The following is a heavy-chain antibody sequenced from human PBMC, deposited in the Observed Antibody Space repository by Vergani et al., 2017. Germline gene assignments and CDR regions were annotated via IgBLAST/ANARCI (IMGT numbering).Heavy chain of an antibody. CDR2: IYPGDSDA. V-gene: IGHV5-51*01. D-gene: IGHD3-9*01. CDR3: AIRSDILTGNGYSFDY. J-gene: IGHJ4*02. Sequence: EVQLLESGGGLVQPGGSLRLSCAASGFTFSSYAMSWVRQAPGKGLGWMGIIYPGDSDARYSPSFQGQVTISADKSISTAYLQWSSVKASDTAMYYCAIRSDILTGNGYSFDYWGQGTLVTVSS. CDR1: GFTFSSYA.